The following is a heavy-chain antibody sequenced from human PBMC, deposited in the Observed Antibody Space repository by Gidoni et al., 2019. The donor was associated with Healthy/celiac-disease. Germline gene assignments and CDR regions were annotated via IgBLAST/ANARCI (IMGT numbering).Heavy chain of an antibody. D-gene: IGHD5-12*01. CDR3: ARDRVATIKGSDYFDY. J-gene: IGHJ4*02. V-gene: IGHV3-30-3*01. CDR1: GFTFSSYA. CDR2: ISYDGSNK. Sequence: QVQLVASGGGVVQPGRSLRLSCAASGFTFSSYAMHWVRQAPGKGLELVAVISYDGSNKYYADSVKGRFTISRDNSKNTLYLQMNSLRAEDTAVYYCARDRVATIKGSDYFDYWGQGTLVTVSS.